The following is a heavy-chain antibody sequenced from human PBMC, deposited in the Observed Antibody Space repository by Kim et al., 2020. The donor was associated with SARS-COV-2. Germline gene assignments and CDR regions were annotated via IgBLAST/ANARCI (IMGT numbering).Heavy chain of an antibody. V-gene: IGHV3-21*01. J-gene: IGHJ4*02. CDR2: ISSSSSYI. D-gene: IGHD3-3*01. Sequence: GGSLRLSCAASGFTFSSYSMNWVRQAPGKGLEWVSSISSSSSYIYYADSVKGRFTISRDNAKNSLYLQMNSLRAEDTAVYYCARDLGVSHYYDFWSGNIPSPDYWGQGTLVTVSS. CDR1: GFTFSSYS. CDR3: ARDLGVSHYYDFWSGNIPSPDY.